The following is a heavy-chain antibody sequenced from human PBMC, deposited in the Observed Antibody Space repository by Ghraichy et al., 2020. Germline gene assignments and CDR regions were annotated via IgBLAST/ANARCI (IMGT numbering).Heavy chain of an antibody. CDR3: ARASYGDYVSVDY. D-gene: IGHD4-17*01. Sequence: SETLSLTCAVYGGSFSGYYWSWIRQPPGKGLEWIGEINHSGSTNYNPSLKSRVTISVDTSKNQFSLKLSSVTAADTAVYYCARASYGDYVSVDYWGQGTLVTVSS. J-gene: IGHJ4*02. CDR2: INHSGST. CDR1: GGSFSGYY. V-gene: IGHV4-34*01.